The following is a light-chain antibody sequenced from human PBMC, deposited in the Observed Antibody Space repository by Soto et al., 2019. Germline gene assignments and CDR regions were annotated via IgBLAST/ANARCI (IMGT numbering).Light chain of an antibody. CDR2: GAS. Sequence: VMTQSPATLSVSPGERATLSCWASETVATNLAWYQQKPGQAPRLLISGASTRAAGISDRFRGSGSGTEFRLTISSLRSEDSAIYYCQQYFEWPPMTFGQGTKG. V-gene: IGKV3-15*01. CDR1: ETVATN. CDR3: QQYFEWPPMT. J-gene: IGKJ1*01.